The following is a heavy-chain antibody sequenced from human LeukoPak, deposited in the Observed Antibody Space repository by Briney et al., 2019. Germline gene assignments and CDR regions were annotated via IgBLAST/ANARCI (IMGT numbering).Heavy chain of an antibody. Sequence: GGSLRLSCAASGFIFTNYAMHWVRQAPGKGLEWVTVISNDETNKFYAGSAKGRFTISRDNAKNSLYLQMNSLRAEDTAVYYCAMTAYYGSGSLPDWWGQGTLVTVSS. V-gene: IGHV3-30-3*01. CDR2: ISNDETNK. CDR3: AMTAYYGSGSLPDW. CDR1: GFIFTNYA. D-gene: IGHD3-10*01. J-gene: IGHJ1*01.